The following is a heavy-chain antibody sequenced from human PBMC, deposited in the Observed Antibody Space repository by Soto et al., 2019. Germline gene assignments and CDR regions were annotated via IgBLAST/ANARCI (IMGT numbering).Heavy chain of an antibody. Sequence: GGSLRLSCAASGFTFSSYSMNWVRQAPGKGLEWVSYISSSSSTIYYADSVKGRFTISRDNAKNSLYLQMNSLRAEDTAVYYCAREDGDYDILTGYYYFDYWGQGTLVTVSS. CDR2: ISSSSSTI. J-gene: IGHJ4*02. CDR3: AREDGDYDILTGYYYFDY. D-gene: IGHD3-9*01. V-gene: IGHV3-48*01. CDR1: GFTFSSYS.